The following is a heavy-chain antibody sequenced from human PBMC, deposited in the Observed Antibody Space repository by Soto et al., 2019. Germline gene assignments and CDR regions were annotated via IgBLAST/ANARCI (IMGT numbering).Heavy chain of an antibody. CDR1: GYSINNNW. CDR2: IHPGDSDS. V-gene: IGHV5-51*01. D-gene: IGHD3-22*01. CDR3: ARRDSSGFPDY. J-gene: IGHJ4*02. Sequence: GESLKICCKGSGYSINNNWIGWVRQMPGKGLEWMGIIHPGDSDSRYSPSFQGQVTMSVDKSINTAYLQWSSLKASDTAMYYCARRDSSGFPDYWGQGTLVTVSS.